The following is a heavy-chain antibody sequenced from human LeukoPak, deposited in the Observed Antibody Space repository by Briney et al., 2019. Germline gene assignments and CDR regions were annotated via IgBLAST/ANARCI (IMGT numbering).Heavy chain of an antibody. CDR1: GYTFTGYY. CDR3: ARGQYQLLLDYYCYYMDV. J-gene: IGHJ6*03. Sequence: ASVKVSCKASGYTFTGYYMHWVRQAPGQRLEWMGWINAGNGNTKYSQKFQGRVTITTDESTSTAYMELSSLRSEDTAVYYCARGQYQLLLDYYCYYMDVWGKGTTITVSS. CDR2: INAGNGNT. V-gene: IGHV1-3*01. D-gene: IGHD2-2*01.